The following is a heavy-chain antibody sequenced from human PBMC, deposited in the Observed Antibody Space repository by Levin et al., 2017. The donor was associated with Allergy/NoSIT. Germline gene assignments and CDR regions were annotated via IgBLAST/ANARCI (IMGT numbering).Heavy chain of an antibody. J-gene: IGHJ5*01. CDR2: SYYSGTA. CDR1: GDSISSGHYY. CDR3: ARVRNAGGRGWFDS. V-gene: IGHV4-31*03. Sequence: SQTLSLTCTVSGDSISSGHYYWSWIRQPPGKGLEWIGHSYYSGTAYYNPSLKSRLTISVDTSQNQFSLNLSSVTAADTAVYYCARVRNAGGRGWFDSWGQGTLVTVSS. D-gene: IGHD2-8*02.